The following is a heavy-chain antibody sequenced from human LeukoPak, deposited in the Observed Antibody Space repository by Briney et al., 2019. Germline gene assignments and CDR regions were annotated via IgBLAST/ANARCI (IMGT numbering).Heavy chain of an antibody. CDR2: INPSGGST. D-gene: IGHD2/OR15-2a*01. Sequence: ASVKVSCKASGYTFTNYYIYWVRQAPGQGLEWMGTINPSGGSTTYAQKLQGRVTVTRDTSTSTVYMELSSMRSEDTAVYYCATDFYRGRQFDYWGQGTLVTVSS. V-gene: IGHV1-46*04. CDR3: ATDFYRGRQFDY. J-gene: IGHJ4*02. CDR1: GYTFTNYY.